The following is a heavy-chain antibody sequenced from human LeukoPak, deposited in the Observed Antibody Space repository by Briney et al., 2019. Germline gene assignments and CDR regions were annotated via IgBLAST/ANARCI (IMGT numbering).Heavy chain of an antibody. CDR3: ARAIRWFDP. Sequence: PSETLSLTCTVSGGSISSGGYYWSWIRQPPGKGLEWIGYIYHSGSTYYNPSLKSRVTISVDRSRNQFSLKLSSVTAADTAVYYCARAIRWFDPWGQGTLVTVSS. V-gene: IGHV4-30-2*01. CDR2: IYHSGST. CDR1: GGSISSGGYY. J-gene: IGHJ5*02.